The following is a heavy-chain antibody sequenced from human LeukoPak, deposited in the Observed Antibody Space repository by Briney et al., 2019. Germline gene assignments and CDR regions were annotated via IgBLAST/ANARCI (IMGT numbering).Heavy chain of an antibody. CDR2: VYMGGTT. Sequence: PGGSLRLSRAASGFTVSTNYMNWVRQAPGKGLEWVSVVYMGGTTYYADSVKGRFTISRDITKNTIYLQMNNLRAEDTAVYYCARGLLRDGYTYSYSFDYWGQGTLVTVSS. CDR1: GFTVSTNY. V-gene: IGHV3-66*01. J-gene: IGHJ4*02. CDR3: ARGLLRDGYTYSYSFDY. D-gene: IGHD5-18*01.